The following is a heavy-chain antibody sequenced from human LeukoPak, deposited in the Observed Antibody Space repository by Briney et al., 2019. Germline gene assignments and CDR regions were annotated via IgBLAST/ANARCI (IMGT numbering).Heavy chain of an antibody. J-gene: IGHJ4*02. D-gene: IGHD1-26*01. CDR3: ARGRLSGSGSY. CDR1: GYTFSDYY. CDR2: IDPKNGGT. Sequence: APVKVSCKASGYTFSDYYIHWVRQAPGQGLEWMGWIDPKNGGTKSAQKFQGRVTMTRDTSIRTAYMELSRLRSDDTAEYYCARGRLSGSGSYWGQGALVIVSS. V-gene: IGHV1-2*02.